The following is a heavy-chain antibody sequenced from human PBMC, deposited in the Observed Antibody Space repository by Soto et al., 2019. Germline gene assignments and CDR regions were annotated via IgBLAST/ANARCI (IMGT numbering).Heavy chain of an antibody. CDR1: GFTVSSNY. D-gene: IGHD5-12*01. CDR2: IYSGGST. Sequence: EVQLVESGGGLIQPGGSLRLSCAASGFTVSSNYMSWVRQAPGKGLEWVSVIYSGGSTYYADSVKGRFTISRDNSKNTRYLQMNSLRAEDTAVYYCARDNGTGVRDGYNSYYYYGMDVWGQGTTVTVSS. CDR3: ARDNGTGVRDGYNSYYYYGMDV. J-gene: IGHJ6*02. V-gene: IGHV3-53*01.